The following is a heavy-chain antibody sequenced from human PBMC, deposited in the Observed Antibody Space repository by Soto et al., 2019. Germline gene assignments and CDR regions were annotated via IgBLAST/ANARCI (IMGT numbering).Heavy chain of an antibody. CDR1: GGSISSYY. J-gene: IGHJ6*02. Sequence: QVQLQESGPGLVKPSETLSLTCTVSGGSISSYYWSWIRQPPGKGLEWIGYIYYSGSTNYNPSLKSRVTISVDTSKNQFSLKLSSVTDADTAVYYCARGGWHGMDVWGQGTTVTVSS. V-gene: IGHV4-59*08. CDR2: IYYSGST. D-gene: IGHD6-19*01. CDR3: ARGGWHGMDV.